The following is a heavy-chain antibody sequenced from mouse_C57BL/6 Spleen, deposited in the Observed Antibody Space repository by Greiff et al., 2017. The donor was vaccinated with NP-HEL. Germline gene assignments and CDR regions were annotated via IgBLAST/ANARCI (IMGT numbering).Heavy chain of an antibody. CDR3: ARENDGYSYAMDY. V-gene: IGHV5-4*01. D-gene: IGHD2-3*01. J-gene: IGHJ4*01. Sequence: EVKLMESGGGLVKPGGSLKLSCAASGFTFSSYAMSWVRQTPEKRLEWVATISDGGSYTYYPDNVKGRFTISRDNAKNNLYLQMSHLKTEDTAMYYCARENDGYSYAMDYWGQGTSVTVSS. CDR1: GFTFSSYA. CDR2: ISDGGSYT.